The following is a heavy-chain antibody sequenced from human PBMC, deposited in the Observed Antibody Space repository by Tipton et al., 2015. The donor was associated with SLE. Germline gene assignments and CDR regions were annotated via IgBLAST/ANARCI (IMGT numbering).Heavy chain of an antibody. CDR1: GGSFSGYY. CDR2: INHSGST. J-gene: IGHJ2*01. D-gene: IGHD4-11*01. V-gene: IGHV4-34*01. CDR3: AREFLNPVTTVHYYFDL. Sequence: TLSLTCAVYGGSFSGYYCSWFRQPPGKGLEWIGEINHSGSTNYNPSLKSRVTMSVDTSKNHFSLKLISVTAADTAVYYCAREFLNPVTTVHYYFDLWGRGTLVTVSS.